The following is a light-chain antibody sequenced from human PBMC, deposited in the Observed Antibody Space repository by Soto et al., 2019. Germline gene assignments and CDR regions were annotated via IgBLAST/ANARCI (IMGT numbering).Light chain of an antibody. CDR3: CSYAGISTVV. V-gene: IGLV2-23*01. Sequence: QSALTQPASVSGSPGQSITISCTGTSSDVGSYNLVSWYQQHPGKAPKLMIYEGGKRPSGVSDRFSGSKSGNTASLTISGLQAEDEAHYYCCSYAGISTVVFGGGTKITVL. J-gene: IGLJ3*02. CDR1: SSDVGSYNL. CDR2: EGG.